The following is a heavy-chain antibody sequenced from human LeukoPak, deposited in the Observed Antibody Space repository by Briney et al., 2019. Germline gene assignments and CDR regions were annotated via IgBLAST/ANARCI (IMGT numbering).Heavy chain of an antibody. J-gene: IGHJ5*02. Sequence: PSETLSLTCTVSGGSISSGSYYWTWIRQPAGKGLEWIGRIHTSGSTNYNPSLKSRVTISVDTSKNQLSLKLSPVTAADTAVYYCGRDVYDSGGYYLGIDPWGQGILVTVSS. V-gene: IGHV4-61*02. CDR2: IHTSGST. D-gene: IGHD3-22*01. CDR3: GRDVYDSGGYYLGIDP. CDR1: GGSISSGSYY.